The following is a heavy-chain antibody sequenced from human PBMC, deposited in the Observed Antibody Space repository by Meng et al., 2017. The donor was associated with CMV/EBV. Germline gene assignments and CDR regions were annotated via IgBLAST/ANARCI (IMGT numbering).Heavy chain of an antibody. V-gene: IGHV1-69*05. CDR2: IIPIFGTA. D-gene: IGHD1-26*01. CDR3: ARVPGSGSSEYYFDY. J-gene: IGHJ4*02. Sequence: SGRTFSKYAISWVGQAPGQGLEWMGGIIPIFGTANYAQKFQGRVTITTDESTSTAYMELSSLRSEDTAVYYCARVPGSGSSEYYFDYWGQGTLVTVSS. CDR1: GRTFSKYA.